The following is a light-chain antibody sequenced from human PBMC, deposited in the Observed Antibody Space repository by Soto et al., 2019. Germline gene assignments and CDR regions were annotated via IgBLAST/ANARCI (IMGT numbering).Light chain of an antibody. J-gene: IGLJ1*01. Sequence: QSVRTQPASVSGSPVQSITISCTGTSSDVGGYNYVSWYQQHPGKAPKLMIYDVSNRPSGVSNRFSGSKSGNTASLTISGLQAEDEADYYCSSYTSSSTLVFGTGTKVTVL. CDR3: SSYTSSSTLV. CDR1: SSDVGGYNY. CDR2: DVS. V-gene: IGLV2-14*01.